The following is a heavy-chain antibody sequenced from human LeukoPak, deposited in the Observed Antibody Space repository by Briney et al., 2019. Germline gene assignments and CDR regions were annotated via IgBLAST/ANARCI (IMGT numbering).Heavy chain of an antibody. J-gene: IGHJ4*02. V-gene: IGHV5-51*01. CDR1: GYSFTIYW. CDR2: IYPGDSDT. Sequence: GESLKISCKGSGYSFTIYWIGWVRQMPGKGLEWMGIIYPGDSDTRYSPSFQGQVTISVDKYISTAYLQWSSLKASDTAMYYCARHFYYDSSGSWSIDYWGQGTQVTVSS. D-gene: IGHD3-22*01. CDR3: ARHFYYDSSGSWSIDY.